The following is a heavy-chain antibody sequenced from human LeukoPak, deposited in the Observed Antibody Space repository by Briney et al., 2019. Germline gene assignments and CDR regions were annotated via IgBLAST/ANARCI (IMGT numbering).Heavy chain of an antibody. CDR2: ISSSSTYI. CDR1: GFIFSGYS. D-gene: IGHD3-10*02. Sequence: GGSLRLSCVASGFIFSGYSMNWIRQAPGKGLEWVSSISSSSTYIYYADSVKGRFTISRDNAQNSLYLQMNSLRAEDTAVYYCAELGITMIGGVWGKGTTVTISS. CDR3: AELGITMIGGV. J-gene: IGHJ6*04. V-gene: IGHV3-21*01.